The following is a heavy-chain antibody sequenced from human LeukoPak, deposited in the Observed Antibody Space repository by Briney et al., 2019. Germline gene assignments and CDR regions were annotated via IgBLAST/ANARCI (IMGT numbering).Heavy chain of an antibody. CDR2: ISSSSSTI. D-gene: IGHD3-22*01. V-gene: IGHV3-48*04. Sequence: GGSLRLSCAASGFTFSSYSMNWVRQAPGKGLEWGSYISSSSSTIYYADSVKGRFTISRDNAKNSLYLQMNSLRAEDTAVYYCARDQDYDSSGYYDWGQGTLVTVSS. J-gene: IGHJ4*02. CDR1: GFTFSSYS. CDR3: ARDQDYDSSGYYD.